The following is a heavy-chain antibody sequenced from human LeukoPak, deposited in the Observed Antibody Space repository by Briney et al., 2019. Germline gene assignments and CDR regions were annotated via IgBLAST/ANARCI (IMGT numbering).Heavy chain of an antibody. CDR3: ATDIIPPS. V-gene: IGHV3-48*03. D-gene: IGHD3-10*01. J-gene: IGHJ4*02. Sequence: PGGSLRLSCEASGFIFSSYEMNWVRQAPGKGLEWVSYISSSGSTKYYADSVKGRFTISRDNAKNSLYLKMNSLRAEDTAVYYCATDIIPPSWGQGTLVTVSS. CDR1: GFIFSSYE. CDR2: ISSSGSTK.